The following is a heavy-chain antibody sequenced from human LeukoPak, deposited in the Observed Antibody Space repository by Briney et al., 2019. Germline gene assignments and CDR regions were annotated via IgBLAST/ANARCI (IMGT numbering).Heavy chain of an antibody. Sequence: PGGSLRLSCAASGFTFSSYAMSWVRQAPGRGLEWVSAISGSGGSTYYADSVKGRFTISRDNSKNTLYLQMNSLRAEDTAVYYCAKLTRGSLPVIEDYWGQGTLVTVSS. J-gene: IGHJ4*02. CDR3: AKLTRGSLPVIEDY. D-gene: IGHD1-26*01. CDR1: GFTFSSYA. CDR2: ISGSGGST. V-gene: IGHV3-23*01.